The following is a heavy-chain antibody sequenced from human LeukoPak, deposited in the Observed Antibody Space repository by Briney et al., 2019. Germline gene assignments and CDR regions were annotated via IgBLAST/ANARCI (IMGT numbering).Heavy chain of an antibody. D-gene: IGHD3-16*01. CDR2: ISSSSSYT. Sequence: GGSLRLSCAASGFTFSDYYMSWIRQAPGKGLEWASYISSSSSYTNYADSVKGRFTISRDNAKNSLYLQMNSLRAEDTAVYYCASRGGYEPFDYWGQGTLVTVSS. CDR1: GFTFSDYY. J-gene: IGHJ4*02. CDR3: ASRGGYEPFDY. V-gene: IGHV3-11*06.